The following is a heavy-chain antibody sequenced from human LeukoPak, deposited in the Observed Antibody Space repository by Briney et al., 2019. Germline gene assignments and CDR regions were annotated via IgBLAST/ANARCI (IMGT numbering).Heavy chain of an antibody. Sequence: ASVKVSCKASGYTFTSYYMHWVRQAPGQGLEWMGIINPSGGSTSYAQKFQGRVTMTRDMSTSTVYMELSSLRSEDTAIYYCAREGRGVPGAIAAVKGFDYWGQGTLVTVSS. CDR2: INPSGGST. V-gene: IGHV1-46*01. CDR3: AREGRGVPGAIAAVKGFDY. CDR1: GYTFTSYY. D-gene: IGHD6-13*01. J-gene: IGHJ4*02.